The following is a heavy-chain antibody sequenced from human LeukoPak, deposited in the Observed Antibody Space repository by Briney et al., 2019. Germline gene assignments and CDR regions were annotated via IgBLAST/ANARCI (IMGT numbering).Heavy chain of an antibody. Sequence: SQTLSLTCDISGDTVSSNSSAWNWIRQSPSRGLEWLGRTYYRSKWYYDYAVSVKSRITISPDTSKNQFSLQLNSVTADDTAVYYCARGFALDFWGQGTMVTVSS. CDR1: GDTVSSNSSA. V-gene: IGHV6-1*01. CDR3: ARGFALDF. CDR2: TYYRSKWYY. J-gene: IGHJ3*01.